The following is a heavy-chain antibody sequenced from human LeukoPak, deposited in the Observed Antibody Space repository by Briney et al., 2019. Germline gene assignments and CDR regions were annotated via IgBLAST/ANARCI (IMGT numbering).Heavy chain of an antibody. Sequence: GSLRLSCAASGFTLSSYSMNWVRQAPGKGLEWVSSISSSSSYIYYADSVKGRFTISRDNAENSLYLQMNSLRAEDTAVYYCARGPVTTFDYWGQGTLVTVSS. D-gene: IGHD4-17*01. CDR1: GFTLSSYS. J-gene: IGHJ4*02. CDR2: ISSSSSYI. V-gene: IGHV3-21*01. CDR3: ARGPVTTFDY.